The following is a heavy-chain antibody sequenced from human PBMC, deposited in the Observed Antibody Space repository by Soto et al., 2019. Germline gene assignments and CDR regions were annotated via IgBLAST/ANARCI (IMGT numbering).Heavy chain of an antibody. CDR3: ATALLPHDAFDI. CDR2: IYSGGST. CDR1: GFTVSSNY. J-gene: IGHJ3*02. Sequence: EVQLVVSGGGWVQPGGSLRLSCAASGFTVSSNYMSWVRQAPGKGLEWVSVIYSGGSTYYADSVKGRFTISRDNSTNTLYLQMNSLRAEDTAVYYCATALLPHDAFDIWGQGTMVTVSS. V-gene: IGHV3-66*01.